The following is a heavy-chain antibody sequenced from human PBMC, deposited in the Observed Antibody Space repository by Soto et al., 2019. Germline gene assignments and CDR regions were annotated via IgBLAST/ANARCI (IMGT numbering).Heavy chain of an antibody. CDR2: VIPIFGSA. CDR1: GGTLSSYA. V-gene: IGHV1-69*01. J-gene: IGHJ6*02. Sequence: QVQLVQSGAEVKKPGSSVKVSCKASGGTLSSYAINWVRQAPGQGLEWMGGVIPIFGSANYAPKFQGRVTITADESTSTDYMELSRLRSEDTAVYYCAETIERPYYHGMDVWGQGTTVTVSS. CDR3: AETIERPYYHGMDV.